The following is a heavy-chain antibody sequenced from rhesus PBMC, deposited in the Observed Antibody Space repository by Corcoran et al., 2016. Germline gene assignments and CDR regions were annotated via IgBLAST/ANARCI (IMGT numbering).Heavy chain of an antibody. Sequence: QLQLQESGPGLVKPSETLSVTCAVSGGSISSSYWRWIRPAPGHGLEWIGYIYGSGSSTNYDPSLKSRVTLSVDTSKNQLSQKLSSVTTADTAVYYCAREGYYDSGYYDYWGQGVLVTVSS. CDR2: IYGSGSST. V-gene: IGHV4-169*02. CDR1: GGSISSSY. D-gene: IGHD3-28*01. J-gene: IGHJ4*01. CDR3: AREGYYDSGYYDY.